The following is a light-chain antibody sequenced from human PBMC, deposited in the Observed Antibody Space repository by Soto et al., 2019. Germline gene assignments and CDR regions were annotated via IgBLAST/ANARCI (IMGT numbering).Light chain of an antibody. J-gene: IGKJ2*01. CDR2: DAS. Sequence: DIPMTQSPSTLSASVGDRVTITCRASQSIGGWLAWYQQKPGEAPKLLIYDASSLESGVPSRFSGSESGTEFTLTISSLQPDDFATYYCQQYKSYFYTFGQGTKLEIK. CDR3: QQYKSYFYT. CDR1: QSIGGW. V-gene: IGKV1-5*01.